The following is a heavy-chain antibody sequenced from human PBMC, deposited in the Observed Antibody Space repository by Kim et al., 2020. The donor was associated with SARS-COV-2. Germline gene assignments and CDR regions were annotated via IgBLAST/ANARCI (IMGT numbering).Heavy chain of an antibody. Sequence: GGSLRLSCVASGFTFSTYAMNWVRQAPGKGLEWVSDISAKGGSTNYAYSVKGRFTISRDNSKNTLYMQMNSLRVEDTAVYYCAAFGYCSGGSGGGWYIAWGEGTLNTVSA. CDR1: GFTFSTYA. D-gene: IGHD2-15*01. V-gene: IGHV3-23*01. J-gene: IGHJ4*02. CDR2: ISAKGGST. CDR3: AAFGYCSGGSGGGWYIA.